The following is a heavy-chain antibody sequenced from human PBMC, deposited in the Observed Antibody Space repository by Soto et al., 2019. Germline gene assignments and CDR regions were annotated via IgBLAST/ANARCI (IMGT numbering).Heavy chain of an antibody. CDR2: IYHSGST. V-gene: IGHV4-30-2*01. CDR1: GGSISSGGYS. D-gene: IGHD1-7*01. CDR3: ARGGGLELRGGYYYGMDV. Sequence: SETLSLTCAVSGGSISSGGYSCSWIRQPPGKGLEWIGYIYHSGSTYYNPSLKSRVTISVDRSKNQFSLKLSSVTAADTAVYYCARGGGLELRGGYYYGMDVWGQGTTVTVSS. J-gene: IGHJ6*02.